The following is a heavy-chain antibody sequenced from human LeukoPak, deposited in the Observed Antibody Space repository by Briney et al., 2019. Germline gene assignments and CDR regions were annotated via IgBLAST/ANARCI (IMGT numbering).Heavy chain of an antibody. CDR1: GFSISSYE. J-gene: IGHJ6*03. CDR3: ARVELAPYYYYMDV. Sequence: PGGSLRLSCAASGFSISSYEMNWVRQAPGKGREWVSHISSSGSTTWYADSVKGRFTISRDNAKNSLYLQMNSLRAEDTAVYYCARVELAPYYYYMDVWGKGTTVTVSS. CDR2: ISSSGSTT. D-gene: IGHD1-7*01. V-gene: IGHV3-48*03.